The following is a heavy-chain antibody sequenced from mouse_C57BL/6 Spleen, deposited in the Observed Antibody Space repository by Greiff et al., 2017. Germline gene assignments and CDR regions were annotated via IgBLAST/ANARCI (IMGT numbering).Heavy chain of an antibody. CDR3: AMDYGTRGGAMDY. J-gene: IGHJ4*01. CDR1: GYTFTSYW. Sequence: QVQLKQPGAELVKPGASVKVSCKASGYTFTSYWMHWVKQRPGQGLEWIGRIHPSDSDTNYNQKFKGKATLTVDKSSSTAYMQLSSLTSEDSAVYYCAMDYGTRGGAMDYWGQGTSVTVSS. D-gene: IGHD2-1*01. V-gene: IGHV1-74*01. CDR2: IHPSDSDT.